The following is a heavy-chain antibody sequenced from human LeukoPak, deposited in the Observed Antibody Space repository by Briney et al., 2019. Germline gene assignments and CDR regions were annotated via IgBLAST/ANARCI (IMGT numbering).Heavy chain of an antibody. Sequence: SETLSLTCTVSGGSISNDYWSWIRQPPGKGLEWIGYIFYSGSTNYNPSLKSRVTISVDTSKNQFSLKPSSVTAADTAVYYRPGAPTYYYDSSGYYPPFDYWGQGTLVTVSS. CDR1: GGSISNDY. J-gene: IGHJ4*02. V-gene: IGHV4-59*08. CDR3: PGAPTYYYDSSGYYPPFDY. D-gene: IGHD3-22*01. CDR2: IFYSGST.